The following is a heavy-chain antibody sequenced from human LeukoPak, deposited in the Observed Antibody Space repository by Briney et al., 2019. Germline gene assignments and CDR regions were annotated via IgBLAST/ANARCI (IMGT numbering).Heavy chain of an antibody. CDR1: GFTFSSYE. J-gene: IGHJ4*02. CDR3: ARGGRYQPFGY. CDR2: ISSSGSTI. D-gene: IGHD1-26*01. V-gene: IGHV3-48*03. Sequence: GGSLRLSCAASGFTFSSYEMNWVRQAPGKGLEWVSYISSSGSTIYYADSVKGRFTISRDNAKNSLYLQMNSLRAEDTAVYYCARGGRYQPFGYWGQGTLVTVSS.